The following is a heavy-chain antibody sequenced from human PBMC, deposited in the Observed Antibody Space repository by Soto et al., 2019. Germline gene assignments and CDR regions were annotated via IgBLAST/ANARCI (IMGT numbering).Heavy chain of an antibody. D-gene: IGHD6-19*01. CDR3: AETLGSAVAGPGRFDL. J-gene: IGHJ2*01. V-gene: IGHV1-69*12. CDR2: ITPMFGTA. CDR1: GGTFSRYA. Sequence: QVQLVQSGAEVKKPGSSVKVSCKASGGTFSRYAISWVRQAPGQGLEWMGGITPMFGTANYAQKFQGRVTITAVEATSTVHMELGRLRSEDTAVYYCAETLGSAVAGPGRFDLWGRGTLVIVSS.